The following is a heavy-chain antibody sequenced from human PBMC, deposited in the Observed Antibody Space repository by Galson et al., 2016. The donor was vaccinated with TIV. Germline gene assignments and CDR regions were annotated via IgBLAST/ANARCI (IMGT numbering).Heavy chain of an antibody. CDR2: ICHTETT. CDR1: GYSISSGYY. D-gene: IGHD3-22*01. V-gene: IGHV4-38-2*01. Sequence: ETLSLTCAVSGYSISSGYYWVWVRQPPGKGLEWLGNICHTETTYYNPSLQRRVSISVDTSKNQFSLRLSSVTSADTAVYYCVRFGMLRESCSCYAGPGLFDTWGPGILVTVSS. J-gene: IGHJ5*02. CDR3: VRFGMLRESCSCYAGPGLFDT.